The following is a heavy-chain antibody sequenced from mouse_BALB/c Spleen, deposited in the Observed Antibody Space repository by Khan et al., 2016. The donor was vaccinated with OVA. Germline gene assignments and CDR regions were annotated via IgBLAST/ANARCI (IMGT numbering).Heavy chain of an antibody. V-gene: IGHV9-1*02. D-gene: IGHD1-1*01. Sequence: QIQLVQSGPELKKPGETVKISCEASGYTLRNYGMNWVKQAPGKGLKWMGWINTNTGEPTYADDFKGRFAFSLETSASTAFLQINNLKNEDMATXCCARRDYGGSPDYWGQGTTLTVSS. J-gene: IGHJ2*01. CDR1: GYTLRNYG. CDR3: ARRDYGGSPDY. CDR2: INTNTGEP.